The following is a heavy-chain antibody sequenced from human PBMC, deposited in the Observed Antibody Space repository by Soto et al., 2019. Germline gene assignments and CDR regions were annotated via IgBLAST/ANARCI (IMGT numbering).Heavy chain of an antibody. CDR2: INHSGST. J-gene: IGHJ6*02. D-gene: IGHD6-13*01. CDR3: ARGPTRLPGIAAAGGMDV. V-gene: IGHV4-34*01. Sequence: SETLPLTCAVYGGSFSGYYWSWIRQPPGKGLEWIGEINHSGSTNYNPSLKSRVTISVDTSKNQFSLKLSSVTAADTAVYYCARGPTRLPGIAAAGGMDVWGQGTTVTVSS. CDR1: GGSFSGYY.